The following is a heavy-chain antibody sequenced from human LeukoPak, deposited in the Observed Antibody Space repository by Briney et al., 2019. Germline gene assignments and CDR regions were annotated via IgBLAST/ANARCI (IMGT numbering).Heavy chain of an antibody. CDR1: GGTFSSYA. V-gene: IGHV1-69*05. CDR3: ARAGRWETHYFDY. Sequence: SVKVSCKASGGTFSSYAISWVRQAPGQGLEWMGRIIPIFGTANYAQKFQGRVTITTDESTSTAYMELSSLRSEDTAVYYCARAGRWETHYFDYWGQGTLVTVSS. D-gene: IGHD1-26*01. CDR2: IIPIFGTA. J-gene: IGHJ4*02.